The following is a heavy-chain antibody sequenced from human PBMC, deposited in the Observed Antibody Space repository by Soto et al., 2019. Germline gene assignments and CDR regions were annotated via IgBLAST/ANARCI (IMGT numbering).Heavy chain of an antibody. CDR1: GYTFTMSG. CDR3: AREGPRPYYYYGMDV. V-gene: IGHV1-18*01. CDR2: ISGYNGNT. Sequence: QVQLVQSGAEVKKPGASVKFSCKSSGYTFTMSGISWVRQAPGQGLEWMGWISGYNGNTNYEQKFQDRVTMTTDTSTNTAYMELRSLRSDDTAVYYCAREGPRPYYYYGMDVWGQGTTVTVSS. J-gene: IGHJ6*02.